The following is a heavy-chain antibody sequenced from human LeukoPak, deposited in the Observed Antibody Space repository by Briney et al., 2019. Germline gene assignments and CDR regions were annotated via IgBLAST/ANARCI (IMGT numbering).Heavy chain of an antibody. CDR1: GYTFTSYG. J-gene: IGHJ4*02. CDR2: INPSGGST. Sequence: ASVKVSCKASGYTFTSYGFNWVRQAPGQGLEWMGIINPSGGSTSYAQKFQGRVTMTRDTSTSTVYMYLSSLRSEDTAVYYCARDSLYGVVDYWGQGTLVTVSS. D-gene: IGHD4-17*01. CDR3: ARDSLYGVVDY. V-gene: IGHV1-46*01.